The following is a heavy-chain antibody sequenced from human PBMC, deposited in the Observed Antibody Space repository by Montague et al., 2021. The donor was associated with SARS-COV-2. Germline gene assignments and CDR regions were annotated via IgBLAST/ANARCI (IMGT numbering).Heavy chain of an antibody. CDR2: IHYIGNM. Sequence: SETRSLTCNVSGASISRSDYYWAWIRQPPGKGLELIGSIHYIGNMYYNPSLESRVTISVDTSENQFSLKLRSAIAADTAVHYCARLLPDGTVVATDIPFDSWGQGTLVTVSS. J-gene: IGHJ4*02. CDR3: ARLLPDGTVVATDIPFDS. V-gene: IGHV4-39*01. D-gene: IGHD2-21*02. CDR1: GASISRSDYY.